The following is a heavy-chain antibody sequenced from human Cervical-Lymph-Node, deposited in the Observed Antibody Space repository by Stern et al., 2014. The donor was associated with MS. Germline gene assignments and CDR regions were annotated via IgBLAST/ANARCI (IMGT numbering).Heavy chain of an antibody. CDR2: IYTSGST. V-gene: IGHV4-61*02. J-gene: IGHJ6*02. CDR1: GGSISYGTYY. CDR3: ARVGRYYQYGIDV. Sequence: QVQLQESGPGLVKPSQTLSLTCTVSGGSISYGTYYWSWIRQPAGKGLEWIGRIYTSGSTNYNPSLKSRVTISVDTSKNQFSLKLPSVTAADTAVYYCARVGRYYQYGIDVWGQGTTFTVSS.